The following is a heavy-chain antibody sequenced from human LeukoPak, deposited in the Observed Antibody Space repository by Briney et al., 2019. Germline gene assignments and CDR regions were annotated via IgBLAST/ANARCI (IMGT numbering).Heavy chain of an antibody. Sequence: GRSLRLSCAASGFTFSTYGMHWVRQAPGKGLEWVAFIRYDGSNKYYADSVKGRFTISRDNSRNTLYLQMNSLRVEDTAVYYCAKEPREWELPDYWGQGTLVTVSS. CDR2: IRYDGSNK. CDR1: GFTFSTYG. J-gene: IGHJ4*02. V-gene: IGHV3-30*02. D-gene: IGHD1-26*01. CDR3: AKEPREWELPDY.